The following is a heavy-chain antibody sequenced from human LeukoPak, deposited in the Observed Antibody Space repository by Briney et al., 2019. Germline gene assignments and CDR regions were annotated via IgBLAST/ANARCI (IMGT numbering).Heavy chain of an antibody. CDR3: ARGNSGSYSYYYMDV. CDR1: GYTFTSYD. J-gene: IGHJ6*03. D-gene: IGHD1-26*01. V-gene: IGHV1-8*03. Sequence: RASVEVSCKASGYTFTSYDINWVRQATGQGLEWMGWMNPNSGNTGYAQKFQGRVTITRNTSISTAYMELSSLRSEDTAVYYCARGNSGSYSYYYMDVWGKGTTVTVSS. CDR2: MNPNSGNT.